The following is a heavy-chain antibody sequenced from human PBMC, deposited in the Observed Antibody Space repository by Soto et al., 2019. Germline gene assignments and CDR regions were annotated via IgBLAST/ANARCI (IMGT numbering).Heavy chain of an antibody. CDR1: GFTFSSYA. J-gene: IGHJ4*02. Sequence: VQVLEPGGGLVQPGGSLRLSCVPSGFTFSSYAMTWVRQAPGKGLEWVSSIYSDGSIYADSVKGRFTISRDNSKGTLYLQMNSLRAEDTAIYNCARTQWDRGSPMKRGSFDSCDQGILVIVAS. V-gene: IGHV3-23*05. CDR2: IYSDGS. CDR3: ARTQWDRGSPMKRGSFDS. D-gene: IGHD1-26*01.